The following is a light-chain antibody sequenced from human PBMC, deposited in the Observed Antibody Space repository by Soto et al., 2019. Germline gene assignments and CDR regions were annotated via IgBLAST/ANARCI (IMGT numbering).Light chain of an antibody. CDR1: QTIGSY. CDR3: QQSLNTPYS. V-gene: IGKV1-39*01. Sequence: DIQMTQSPSSLSASVGDTVTITCRASQTIGSYLSWYHQIPGKPPKLLIYAVSRLQSGVPSRFSGIGSVTDFTLTISSLQPEDFATYYCQQSLNTPYSFGQGT. J-gene: IGKJ2*03. CDR2: AVS.